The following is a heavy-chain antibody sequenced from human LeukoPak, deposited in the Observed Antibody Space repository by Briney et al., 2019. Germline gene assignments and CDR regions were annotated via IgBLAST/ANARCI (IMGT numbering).Heavy chain of an antibody. Sequence: SETLCLTCTVSGGSIDNYYWSWIRQPAGKGLEWIGRILSSGNTNYNPSLKSRVTMSVDTSKTQFSLKLSSVTAADTAVYYCARMDGSNWTFDYWGQGTLVTVSS. D-gene: IGHD6-13*01. V-gene: IGHV4-4*07. CDR1: GGSIDNYY. J-gene: IGHJ4*02. CDR2: ILSSGNT. CDR3: ARMDGSNWTFDY.